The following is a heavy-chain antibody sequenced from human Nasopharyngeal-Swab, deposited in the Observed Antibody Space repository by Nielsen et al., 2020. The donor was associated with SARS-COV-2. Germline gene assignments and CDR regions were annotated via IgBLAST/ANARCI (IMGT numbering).Heavy chain of an antibody. J-gene: IGHJ4*02. D-gene: IGHD5-18*01. CDR1: GYSISSSYY. V-gene: IGHV4-4*07. CDR2: IYGSGTI. CDR3: ARTRGFVYGHFDY. Sequence: SETLSLTCTVSGYSISSSYYWSWIRQPAGKGLEWIGRIYGSGTIHYNPSLRSRVAMSVDTSKNQFSLKLSSVTAADTAVYYCARTRGFVYGHFDYWGQGTQVTVSS.